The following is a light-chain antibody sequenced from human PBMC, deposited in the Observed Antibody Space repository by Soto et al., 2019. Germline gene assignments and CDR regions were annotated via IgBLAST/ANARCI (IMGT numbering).Light chain of an antibody. CDR3: QQYGSSSWT. V-gene: IGKV3-20*01. CDR1: QSISSSY. J-gene: IGKJ1*01. Sequence: ESVLTQSRGTLCITQGKRATLSCRASQSISSSYLAWYQQRPGQAPRLLIYGASSRATGIPDRFSGSGSGTEFTLTISRLEPEDFAVYYCQQYGSSSWTFGQGTKVDIK. CDR2: GAS.